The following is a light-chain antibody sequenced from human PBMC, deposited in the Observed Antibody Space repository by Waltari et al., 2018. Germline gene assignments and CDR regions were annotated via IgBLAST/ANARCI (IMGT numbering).Light chain of an antibody. CDR2: LAS. J-gene: IGKJ1*01. CDR3: QKYDSVPWT. V-gene: IGKV1-27*01. CDR1: QGISKV. Sequence: DIQMTQSPSSLSAFVGDTVTITCRASQGISKVLAWYQHKPGKVPKLLIYLASTLQSGVPSRFSGSGSGTDFTLTITNLQPEDVATYYCQKYDSVPWTFGPGTKVEIK.